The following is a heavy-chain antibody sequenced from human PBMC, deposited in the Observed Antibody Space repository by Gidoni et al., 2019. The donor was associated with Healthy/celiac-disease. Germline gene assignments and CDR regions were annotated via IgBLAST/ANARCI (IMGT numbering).Heavy chain of an antibody. Sequence: QLQLQESGPGLVKPSENLSLTCTVSGGSISSSSYYWGWIRQPPGKGLEWIGSIYYSGSTYYNPSLKSRVTISVDTSKNQFSLKLSSVTAADTAVYYCARHQWELLRTLSFGVDWYFDLWGRGTLVTVSS. CDR3: ARHQWELLRTLSFGVDWYFDL. V-gene: IGHV4-39*01. D-gene: IGHD1-26*01. J-gene: IGHJ2*01. CDR2: IYYSGST. CDR1: GGSISSSSYY.